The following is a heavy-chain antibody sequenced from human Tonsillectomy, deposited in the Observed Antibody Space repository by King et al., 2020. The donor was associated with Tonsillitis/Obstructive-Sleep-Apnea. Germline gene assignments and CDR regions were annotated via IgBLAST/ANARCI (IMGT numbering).Heavy chain of an antibody. V-gene: IGHV1-69*12. CDR3: ATGKYSYGFTYYYYYMDV. CDR1: GGTFIRYG. J-gene: IGHJ6*03. D-gene: IGHD5-18*01. CDR2: IIPVFGTP. Sequence: QLVQSGAEVKKPGSSVKVSCTASGGTFIRYGISWVRQAPGQGLEWMGGIIPVFGTPNYAQEFQGRVTITADESTSTAYMELTSLRSEDTAVYFCATGKYSYGFTYYYYYMDVWGKGTTVTVSS.